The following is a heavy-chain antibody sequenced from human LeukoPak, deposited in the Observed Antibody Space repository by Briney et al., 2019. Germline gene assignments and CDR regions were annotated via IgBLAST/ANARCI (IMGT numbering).Heavy chain of an antibody. CDR1: GFTFRTYW. CDR2: INQGGSET. CDR3: ARLIGDRTIYDY. J-gene: IGHJ4*02. Sequence: GGSLRLSCAASGFTFRTYWMSWVRQAPGKGLEWVASINQGGSETYYVESVKGRSTISRDNAMNSFFLQMNSLRAEDTAVYYCARLIGDRTIYDYWGQGTLVTVSS. D-gene: IGHD6-6*01. V-gene: IGHV3-7*01.